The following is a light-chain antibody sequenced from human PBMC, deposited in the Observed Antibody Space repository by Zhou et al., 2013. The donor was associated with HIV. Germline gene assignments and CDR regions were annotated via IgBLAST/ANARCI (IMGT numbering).Light chain of an antibody. J-gene: IGKJ1*01. V-gene: IGKV1-5*03. CDR1: QSISSW. CDR3: QQCNSYPWT. Sequence: DIQMTQSPSTLSASVGDRVTITCRASQSISSWLAWYQQKPGKAPKILIYKASSLESGVPSRFGGSGSGTEFTLTISSLQPDDFATYYCQQCNSYPWTFGQGTKVEIK. CDR2: KAS.